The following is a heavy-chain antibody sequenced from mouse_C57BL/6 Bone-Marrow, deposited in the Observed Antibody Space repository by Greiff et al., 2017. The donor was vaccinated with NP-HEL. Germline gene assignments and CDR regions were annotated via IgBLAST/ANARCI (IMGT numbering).Heavy chain of an antibody. Sequence: EVQGVESGGGLVQPGGSLKLSCAASGFTFSDYGLAWVRQAPRKGPEWVAFISNLAYSIYYADTVTGRFTISRENAKNTLYLEMSSLRSEDTAMYYCARRDYSNFYAMDYWGQGTSVTVSS. V-gene: IGHV5-15*01. J-gene: IGHJ4*01. CDR2: ISNLAYSI. CDR3: ARRDYSNFYAMDY. D-gene: IGHD2-5*01. CDR1: GFTFSDYG.